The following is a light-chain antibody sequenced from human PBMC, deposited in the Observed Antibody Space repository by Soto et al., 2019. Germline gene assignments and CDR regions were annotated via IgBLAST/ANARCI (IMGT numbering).Light chain of an antibody. CDR3: QQYSNLIT. CDR2: KTS. Sequence: DIQMTQSPSTLSASVGDRVTMTCRARQSISSWVAWYQQKPGKAPKLLIYKTSNLETGVPSRLSGSGSGTYFSFTIRSLQPEDFATYYCQQYSNLITFGQGTRLEIK. J-gene: IGKJ5*01. V-gene: IGKV1-5*03. CDR1: QSISSW.